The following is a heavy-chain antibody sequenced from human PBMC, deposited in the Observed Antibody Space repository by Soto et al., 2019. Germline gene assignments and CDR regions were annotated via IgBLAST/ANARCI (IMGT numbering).Heavy chain of an antibody. V-gene: IGHV1-8*01. Sequence: ASVKVSCKASGHTFTSYDIYWVRQATGQGLEWMGWMNPNTGNSGYAQKFQGRVTMTSDTSISTAHMELSSLRSEDTAVYYCARRAETNGWNGFGADKYYFDFWGQGTLVTVSS. D-gene: IGHD1-1*01. CDR3: ARRAETNGWNGFGADKYYFDF. CDR2: MNPNTGNS. CDR1: GHTFTSYD. J-gene: IGHJ4*02.